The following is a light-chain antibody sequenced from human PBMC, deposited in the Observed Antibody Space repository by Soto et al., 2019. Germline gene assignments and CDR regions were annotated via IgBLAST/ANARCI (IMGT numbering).Light chain of an antibody. CDR3: QQYSDSLGT. V-gene: IGKV3-20*01. CDR1: QSVSSDS. J-gene: IGKJ1*01. Sequence: PGERATLSCRASQSVSSDSLAWYQQRPGQAPRLLIYAASSRATGIPDRFSGSGSGTDFTLTISRLAPEDFALYFCQQYSDSLGTFGQGTKVEI. CDR2: AAS.